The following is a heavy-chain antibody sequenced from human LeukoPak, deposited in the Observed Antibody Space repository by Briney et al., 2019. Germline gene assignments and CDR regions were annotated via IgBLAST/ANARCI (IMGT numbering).Heavy chain of an antibody. Sequence: GGYLRLSCAASGFTVSSNYMSWVRQAPGKGLEWVSVIYSGGSTYYADSVKGRFTISRDNSKNTLYLQMNSLRAEDTAVYYCASGIRITMVRGVTRDYWGQGTLVTVSS. J-gene: IGHJ4*02. V-gene: IGHV3-53*01. D-gene: IGHD3-10*01. CDR2: IYSGGST. CDR3: ASGIRITMVRGVTRDY. CDR1: GFTVSSNY.